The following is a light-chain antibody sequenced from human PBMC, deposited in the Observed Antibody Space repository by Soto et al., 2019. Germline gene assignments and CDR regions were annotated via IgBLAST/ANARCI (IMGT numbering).Light chain of an antibody. CDR2: LAS. V-gene: IGKV1-39*01. CDR3: KQINVPPIT. Sequence: DIQMTQSPSSLSAFVGDRVTITCRASQTISNYLNWYQQRPGKAPKLLIYLASSLQSGVPSRFGGSGSGTDFPLPSRVWQPEDSEKSTGKQINVPPITFGQGTQL. CDR1: QTISNY. J-gene: IGKJ5*01.